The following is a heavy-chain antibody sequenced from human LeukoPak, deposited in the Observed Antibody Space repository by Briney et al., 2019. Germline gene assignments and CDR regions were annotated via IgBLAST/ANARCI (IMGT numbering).Heavy chain of an antibody. CDR3: ARHKNRNDGFDY. J-gene: IGHJ4*02. CDR1: GGSIIRSSYY. V-gene: IGHV4-39*01. Sequence: PSETLSLTCLVSGGSIIRSSYYWGWIRQPLGKGLEWIGNIYYSGYTYYNPSLKSRVTISVDRSKNLFSLKLSHVTAADTAVYYCARHKNRNDGFDYWGQGTLVTVSS. CDR2: IYYSGYT. D-gene: IGHD1-1*01.